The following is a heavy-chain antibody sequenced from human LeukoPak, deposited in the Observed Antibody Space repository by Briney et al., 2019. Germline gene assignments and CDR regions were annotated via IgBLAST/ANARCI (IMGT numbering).Heavy chain of an antibody. Sequence: ASVKVSCKASGYTFTSYAMHWVRQAPGQRLEWMGWINAGNGNTKYSQKFQGRVTITRDTSASTAYMEMSSLRSEDTAVYYCAGDRIAVAGTGGFDYWGQGTLVTVSS. D-gene: IGHD6-19*01. CDR3: AGDRIAVAGTGGFDY. J-gene: IGHJ4*02. CDR1: GYTFTSYA. CDR2: INAGNGNT. V-gene: IGHV1-3*01.